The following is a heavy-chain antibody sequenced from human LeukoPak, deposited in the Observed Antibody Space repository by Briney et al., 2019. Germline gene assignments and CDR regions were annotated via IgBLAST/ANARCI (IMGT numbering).Heavy chain of an antibody. CDR1: GFTFSSYA. J-gene: IGHJ4*02. CDR3: AKKPQDYISYYFDY. V-gene: IGHV3-23*01. D-gene: IGHD4-11*01. CDR2: ISGSGGNT. Sequence: GGSLRLSCAASGFTFSSYAMSWVRQAPGKGLEWVSAISGSGGNTYYADSVKGRFTISRDNSKNTLYLQMNSLRAEDAAVYYCAKKPQDYISYYFDYWGQGTLVTVSS.